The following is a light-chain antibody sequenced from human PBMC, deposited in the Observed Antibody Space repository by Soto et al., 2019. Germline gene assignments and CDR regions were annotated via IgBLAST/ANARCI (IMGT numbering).Light chain of an antibody. V-gene: IGKV1-39*01. Sequence: DVQMNQSPSSLSASVGDSLTLTCRASQTVTSYLNWYQQKPGKAPKLLIYAASTLQSGVPSRFSGSGSGTEFTLTIISLQPEDFATYYCQQSYRFPKTFGRGTKVEVK. CDR1: QTVTSY. J-gene: IGKJ1*01. CDR2: AAS. CDR3: QQSYRFPKT.